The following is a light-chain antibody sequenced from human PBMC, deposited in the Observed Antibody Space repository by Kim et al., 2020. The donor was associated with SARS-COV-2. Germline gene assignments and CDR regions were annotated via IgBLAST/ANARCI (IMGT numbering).Light chain of an antibody. V-gene: IGKV3-11*01. CDR3: QHRKDWPWT. CDR2: DTS. J-gene: IGKJ1*01. Sequence: IVLTQCPATLSLSPGERATLSCRASQSVDNYLAWYQQKPGQAPRLLIYDTSNRATDIPARFSGSGSGTDFILTISSLEPEDFAVYYCQHRKDWPWTFGQGTKVDIK. CDR1: QSVDNY.